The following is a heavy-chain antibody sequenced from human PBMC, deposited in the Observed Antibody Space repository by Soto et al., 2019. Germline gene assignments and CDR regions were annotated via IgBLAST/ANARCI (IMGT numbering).Heavy chain of an antibody. V-gene: IGHV4-59*08. D-gene: IGHD1-1*01. CDR1: GGSISSYY. CDR2: IYYGGNT. J-gene: IGHJ5*01. CDR3: ARPHSRGRPFES. Sequence: SETLSLTCTVSGGSISSYYWSWIRQPPGKGLEWIGYIYYGGNTNYNPSLKSRLTISVDTANNQFSLRVSSVTAADSAVYYCARPHSRGRPFESWGPGNLVTVS.